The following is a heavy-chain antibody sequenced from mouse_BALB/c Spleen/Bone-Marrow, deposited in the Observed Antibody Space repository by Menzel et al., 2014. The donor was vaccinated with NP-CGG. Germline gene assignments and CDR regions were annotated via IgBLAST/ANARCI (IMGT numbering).Heavy chain of an antibody. CDR3: AKNGGYDGWFAY. V-gene: IGHV2-5-1*01. J-gene: IGHJ3*01. CDR1: GFSLTSYG. CDR2: IWRGGST. D-gene: IGHD2-14*01. Sequence: VQLQQSGPSLVQPSQSLSITCTVSGFSLTSYGVHWVRQSPGKGLEWLGVIWRGGSTDYNAAFMSRLSITKDNSKSQVFFKMNSLRADDTAIYYCAKNGGYDGWFAYWGQGTLVTVSA.